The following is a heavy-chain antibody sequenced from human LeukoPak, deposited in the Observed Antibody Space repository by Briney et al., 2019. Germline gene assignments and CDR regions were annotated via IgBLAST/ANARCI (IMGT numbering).Heavy chain of an antibody. Sequence: SETLSLTCAVYGGSFSGYYWSWIRQPPGKGLEWIGEINHSGSTNYNPSLKSRVTISVDTSKNQFPLKLSSVTAADTAVYYCARAPLDIVVVPAATSFDPWGQGTLVTVSS. CDR1: GGSFSGYY. CDR3: ARAPLDIVVVPAATSFDP. V-gene: IGHV4-34*01. CDR2: INHSGST. J-gene: IGHJ5*02. D-gene: IGHD2-2*01.